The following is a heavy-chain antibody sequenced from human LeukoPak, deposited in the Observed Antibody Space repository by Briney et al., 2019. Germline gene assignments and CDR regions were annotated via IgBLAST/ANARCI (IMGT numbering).Heavy chain of an antibody. D-gene: IGHD1-1*01. V-gene: IGHV3-33*06. CDR1: GFTFSSYG. J-gene: IGHJ4*02. CDR3: AKDRGYNRYYFDY. CDR2: IWYDGSDK. Sequence: GGSLRLSCAASGFTFSSYGMHWVRQAPGKGLEWVAVIWYDGSDKYYADSVKGRFTISRDNSNNTLYLQMNSLRAEDTAVYYCAKDRGYNRYYFDYWGQGTLVTVSS.